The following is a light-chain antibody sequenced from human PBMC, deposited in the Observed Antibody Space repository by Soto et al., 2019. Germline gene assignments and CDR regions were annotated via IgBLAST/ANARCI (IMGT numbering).Light chain of an antibody. CDR2: LNSDGSH. Sequence: QAVLTQSPCASASLGASGKLTFTLSSGHSSYAIAWHQQQPEKGPRYLMKLNSDGSHSKGDGIPDRFSGSSSGAERYLTISSLQSENEADYYCQTWGTGIQVFGGGTKLTVL. J-gene: IGLJ2*01. CDR1: SGHSSYA. CDR3: QTWGTGIQV. V-gene: IGLV4-69*01.